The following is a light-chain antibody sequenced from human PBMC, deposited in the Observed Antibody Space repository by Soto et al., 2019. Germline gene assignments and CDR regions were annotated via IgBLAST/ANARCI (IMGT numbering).Light chain of an antibody. CDR1: SSDIGGYDY. V-gene: IGLV2-14*01. CDR3: NSYTTSSSLYV. CDR2: DVS. J-gene: IGLJ1*01. Sequence: QSVLTQPASVSGFPGQSITISCTGTSSDIGGYDYVSWYQQYPGKAPKLMIYDVSNRPSGVSDRFSGSKSANTASLTISGLQAEDEADYYCNSYTTSSSLYVFGTGTRSPS.